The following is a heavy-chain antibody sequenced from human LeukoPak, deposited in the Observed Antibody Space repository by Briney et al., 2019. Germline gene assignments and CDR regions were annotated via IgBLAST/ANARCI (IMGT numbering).Heavy chain of an antibody. CDR2: INPSGGST. D-gene: IGHD3-3*01. CDR1: GYTFTSYY. V-gene: IGHV1-46*01. CDR3: SRYPTYYDYSDY. J-gene: IGHJ4*02. Sequence: ASVKVSCKASGYTFTSYYMHWVRQAPGQGREGMGIINPSGGSTSYAQKPQGRVTKTRDTSTNTVHMELRSLRSEDTAVLYWSRYPTYYDYSDYWGQGPRVTVSS.